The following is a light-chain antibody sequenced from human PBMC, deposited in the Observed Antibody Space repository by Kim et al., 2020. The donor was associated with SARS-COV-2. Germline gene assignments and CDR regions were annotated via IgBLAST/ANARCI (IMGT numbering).Light chain of an antibody. V-gene: IGLV1-44*01. CDR1: SSNIGSNT. Sequence: ELTQPPSASGISGQRVTISCSGSSSNIGSNTVKWYQQLPGTAPKLLIYSDNQRPSGVPDRLSGSKSGTSASLAISGLQSEDEADYYCAAWDDSLNAVVFGGGTQLTVL. J-gene: IGLJ2*01. CDR3: AAWDDSLNAVV. CDR2: SDN.